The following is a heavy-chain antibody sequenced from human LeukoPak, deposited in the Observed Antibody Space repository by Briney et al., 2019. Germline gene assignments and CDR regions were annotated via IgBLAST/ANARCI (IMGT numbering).Heavy chain of an antibody. CDR1: GFTFSSYW. CDR3: ARGADGVSSNSRGWFDP. V-gene: IGHV3-7*01. D-gene: IGHD2-15*01. CDR2: IKQDGSEK. J-gene: IGHJ5*02. Sequence: GGSLRLSCAASGFTFSSYWMSWVRQAPGKGLEWVANIKQDGSEKYYVDSVKGRFTISRDNTKKSLFLQMNTLRAEDTAVYSCARGADGVSSNSRGWFDPWGQGTLVTVSS.